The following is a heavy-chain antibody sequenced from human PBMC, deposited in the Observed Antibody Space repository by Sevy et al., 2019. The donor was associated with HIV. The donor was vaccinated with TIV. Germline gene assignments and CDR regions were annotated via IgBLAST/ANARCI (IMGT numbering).Heavy chain of an antibody. CDR3: ARDSDGSGNYYLDYFDY. Sequence: ASVKVSCKASGYIFTNYPICWVRQAPGQGLEWMGCIRTSNRETKYTQKLQGRAIMTTDTSRSTVYMDLRNLRSDDTAVYYCARDSDGSGNYYLDYFDYWGQGTLVTVSS. CDR1: GYIFTNYP. V-gene: IGHV1-18*01. D-gene: IGHD3-22*01. CDR2: IRTSNRET. J-gene: IGHJ4*02.